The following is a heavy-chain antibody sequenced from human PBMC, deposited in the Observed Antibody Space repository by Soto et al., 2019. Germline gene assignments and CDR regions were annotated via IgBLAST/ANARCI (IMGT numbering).Heavy chain of an antibody. V-gene: IGHV4-4*02. J-gene: IGHJ4*02. CDR2: IYHSGST. CDR1: GGSVSSTNW. CDR3: ARDRAVSARGSFDY. Sequence: QVQLQESGPGLVEPSGTLSPTCAVSGGSVSSTNWWSWVRQPPGKGLEWVGEIYHSGSTYYNPSLKSRVTISVDKSKNQFSLRLSSVTAADTAVYFCARDRAVSARGSFDYWGQGTLVTVSS. D-gene: IGHD6-19*01.